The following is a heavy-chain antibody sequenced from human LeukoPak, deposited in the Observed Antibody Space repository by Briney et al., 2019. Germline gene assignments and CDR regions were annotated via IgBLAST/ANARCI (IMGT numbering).Heavy chain of an antibody. CDR2: ISAYNGNT. CDR3: ARARGRSLITTIDY. J-gene: IGHJ4*02. CDR1: GYTFTSYG. Sequence: ASVKFSCKASGYTFTSYGISWVRQAPGQGLEWMGWISAYNGNTNYAQKLQGRVTMTTDTSTSAAYMELRSLRSDDTAVYYCARARGRSLITTIDYWGQGTLVTVSS. V-gene: IGHV1-18*01. D-gene: IGHD3-22*01.